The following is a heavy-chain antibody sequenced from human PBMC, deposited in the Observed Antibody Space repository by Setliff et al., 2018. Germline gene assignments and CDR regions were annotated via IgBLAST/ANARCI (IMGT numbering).Heavy chain of an antibody. CDR1: DVSISDTTYY. Sequence: SETLSLTCSVSDVSISDTTYYWAWVRQPPGKGLEWIGSMYYSGSTYYNPSLKGRVTLSVDTTKNQFSLKLTSMTAADTAVYFCARHLLVQGTYHFDYWGQGSPVTVSS. V-gene: IGHV4-39*01. J-gene: IGHJ4*02. D-gene: IGHD3-10*01. CDR2: MYYSGST. CDR3: ARHLLVQGTYHFDY.